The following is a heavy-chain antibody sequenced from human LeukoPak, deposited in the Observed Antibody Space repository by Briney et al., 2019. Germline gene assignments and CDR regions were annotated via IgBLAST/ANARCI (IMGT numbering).Heavy chain of an antibody. J-gene: IGHJ3*02. CDR1: GFTFSSSA. CDR2: ISGSGGGT. D-gene: IGHD4-23*01. CDR3: AKKHDPGKAFDI. V-gene: IGHV3-23*01. Sequence: GGSLRLSCAASGFTFSSSAMNWVRQAPGKGLEWVSAISGSGGGTYYADSVKGRFTISRDNSKNTLYLQMNSLRAEDTAVYFCAKKHDPGKAFDIWGQGTMVTVSS.